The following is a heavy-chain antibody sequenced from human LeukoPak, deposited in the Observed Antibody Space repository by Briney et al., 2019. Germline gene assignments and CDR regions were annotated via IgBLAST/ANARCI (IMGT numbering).Heavy chain of an antibody. J-gene: IGHJ4*02. D-gene: IGHD3-22*01. CDR2: ISSSSSYI. CDR3: ARDPHYDSSGPPDGG. CDR1: GFTFSSYS. V-gene: IGHV3-21*04. Sequence: GGSLRLSCAASGFTFSSYSMNWVRQAPGKGLEWVSSISSSSSYIYYADSVKGRFTISRDNAKNSLYLQMNSLGAEDMALYYCARDPHYDSSGPPDGGWGQGTLVTVSS.